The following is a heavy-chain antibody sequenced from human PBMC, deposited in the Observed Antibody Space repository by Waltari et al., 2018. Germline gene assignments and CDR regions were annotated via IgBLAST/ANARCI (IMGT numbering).Heavy chain of an antibody. V-gene: IGHV4-4*02. CDR2: IYHSGST. D-gene: IGHD6-13*01. Sequence: QVQLQESGPGLVKPSGTLSLTGAVSGGSISSSNWWSWVSQPQGKGLEGIGEIYHSGSTNYNPSLKSRVTISVDKSKNQFSLKLSSVTAADTAVYYCARVISYSSSWYYPVEGRRHFDYWGQGTLVTVSS. CDR3: ARVISYSSSWYYPVEGRRHFDY. J-gene: IGHJ4*02. CDR1: GGSISSSNW.